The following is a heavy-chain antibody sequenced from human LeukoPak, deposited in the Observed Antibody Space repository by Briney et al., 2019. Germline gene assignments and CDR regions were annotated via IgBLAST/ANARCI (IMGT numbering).Heavy chain of an antibody. CDR3: ARCKDYHVSGSYYKIFDY. V-gene: IGHV4-39*07. J-gene: IGHJ4*02. Sequence: PSETLSLTCTVSGDSISSSSYYWGWIRQPPGKGLEWIGSIPYSGSTYYNPSLKSRLTISVDTSKNQFSLKLSSVTAADTAVYYCARCKDYHVSGSYYKIFDYWGQGTLVTVSS. CDR2: IPYSGST. CDR1: GDSISSSSYY. D-gene: IGHD3-10*01.